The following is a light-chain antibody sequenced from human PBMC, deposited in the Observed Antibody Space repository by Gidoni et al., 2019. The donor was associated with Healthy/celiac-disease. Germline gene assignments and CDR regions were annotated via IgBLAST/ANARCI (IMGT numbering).Light chain of an antibody. CDR2: GNS. CDR3: QSYESSLSGYV. CDR1: SSNIGAGYD. J-gene: IGLJ1*01. V-gene: IGLV1-40*01. Sequence: QSVLTPPPSVSGAPGQRGTISCTGSSSNIGAGYDVHWYQQLPGTAPKLLIYGNSNRPSGVPDRFSGSKSGTSASLAITGLQAEDEADYYCQSYESSLSGYVFGTGTKVTVL.